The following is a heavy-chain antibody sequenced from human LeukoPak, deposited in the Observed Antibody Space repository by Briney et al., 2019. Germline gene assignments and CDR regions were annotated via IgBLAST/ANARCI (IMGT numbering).Heavy chain of an antibody. CDR2: IWYDGSNK. V-gene: IGHV3-33*01. D-gene: IGHD3-22*01. Sequence: GGSLRLSCAASGFLFNTYNIHWVRQAPGKGLEWVAVIWYDGSNKYYADSVRGRFTSSRDNSKNTLYLQMNSLRAEDTAVYYCARDSYYYDDRGSHYFGIDVWGHGTTVTVSS. CDR1: GFLFNTYN. J-gene: IGHJ6*02. CDR3: ARDSYYYDDRGSHYFGIDV.